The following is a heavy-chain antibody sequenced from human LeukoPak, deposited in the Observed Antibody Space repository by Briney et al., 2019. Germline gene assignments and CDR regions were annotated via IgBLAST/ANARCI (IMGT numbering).Heavy chain of an antibody. D-gene: IGHD3-3*01. CDR3: ARGGMTIFGVVIGRAFDY. V-gene: IGHV4-59*12. CDR2: IYSSGST. J-gene: IGHJ4*02. CDR1: GGSISNYY. Sequence: SETLSLTCTVSGGSISNYYWSWIRQPPGKGLEWIGYIYSSGSTNHNPSLKSRVTISVDTSKNQFSLKLSSVTAADTAVYYCARGGMTIFGVVIGRAFDYWGQGTLVTVSS.